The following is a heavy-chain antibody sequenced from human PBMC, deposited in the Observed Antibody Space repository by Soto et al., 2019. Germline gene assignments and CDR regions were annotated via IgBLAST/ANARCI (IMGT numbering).Heavy chain of an antibody. J-gene: IGHJ5*02. CDR2: ISAYNGNT. CDR3: ARDTMTTVTHTFDP. Sequence: ASVKGSCKASGYTFTSYGISWVRQAPGQGLEWMGWISAYNGNTNYAQKLQGRVTMTTDTSTSTAYMELRSLRSDDTAVYYCARDTMTTVTHTFDPWGQGTLVPVSS. CDR1: GYTFTSYG. D-gene: IGHD4-17*01. V-gene: IGHV1-18*01.